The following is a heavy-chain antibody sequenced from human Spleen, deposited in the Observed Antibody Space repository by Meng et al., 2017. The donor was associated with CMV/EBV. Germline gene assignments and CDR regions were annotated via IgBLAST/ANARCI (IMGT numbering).Heavy chain of an antibody. J-gene: IGHJ6*02. D-gene: IGHD5/OR15-5a*01. Sequence: GESLKISCAASGFTFSSYWMHWVRQAPGKGLVWVSRINSDGSSTSYADSVKGRFTISRDNAKNSLYLQMSSLKAEDTAVYYCACLYPPKTYYYYGMDVWGQGTTVTVSS. CDR2: INSDGSST. CDR3: ACLYPPKTYYYYGMDV. V-gene: IGHV3-74*01. CDR1: GFTFSSYW.